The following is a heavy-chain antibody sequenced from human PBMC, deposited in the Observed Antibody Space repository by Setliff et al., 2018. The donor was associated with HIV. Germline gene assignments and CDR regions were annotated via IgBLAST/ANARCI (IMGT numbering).Heavy chain of an antibody. CDR3: TRKHRPGVGMDL. CDR1: GFTFSSYG. Sequence: GGSLRLSCAASGFTFSSYGMHWVRQAPGKGLEWVAFIRYGSINKYYADSVKGRFTISRDNSKNTLYLQMNSLRVEDTAVYFCTRKHRPGVGMDLWGQGTTVTV. J-gene: IGHJ6*02. CDR2: IRYGSINK. V-gene: IGHV3-30*02.